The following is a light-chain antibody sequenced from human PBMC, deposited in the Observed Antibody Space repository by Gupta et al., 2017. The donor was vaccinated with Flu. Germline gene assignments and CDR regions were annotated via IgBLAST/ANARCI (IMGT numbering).Light chain of an antibody. CDR3: MIWQEGGV. V-gene: IGLV5-37*01. Sequence: YSDSDKGQGSGVPSRFSGSKDASANTGILLISGLQSEDEADYYCMIWQEGGVFGTGTKVTVL. J-gene: IGLJ1*01. CDR2: YSDSDK.